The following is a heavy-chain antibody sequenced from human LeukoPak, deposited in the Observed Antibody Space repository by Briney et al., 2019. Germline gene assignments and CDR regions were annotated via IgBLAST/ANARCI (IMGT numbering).Heavy chain of an antibody. D-gene: IGHD4-17*01. J-gene: IGHJ3*02. CDR1: GYTFTGYD. V-gene: IGHV1-8*01. CDR3: ARLKRGTVTIDHDAFDI. Sequence: GASVKVSCKASGYTFTGYDINWVRQATGQGLEWMGWMNPNSGNTGYAQKFQGRVTMTRNTSISTACMELSSLRSEDTAVYYCARLKRGTVTIDHDAFDIWGQGTMVTVSS. CDR2: MNPNSGNT.